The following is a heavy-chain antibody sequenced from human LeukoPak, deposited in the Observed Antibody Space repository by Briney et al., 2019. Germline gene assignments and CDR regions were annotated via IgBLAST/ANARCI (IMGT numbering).Heavy chain of an antibody. CDR2: INSNGNTS. CDR1: GLTFSRYW. CDR3: GTLGVMWEVDY. D-gene: IGHD1-26*01. J-gene: IGHJ4*02. Sequence: GRSLRLACAASGLTFSRYWMFSVRQAPGKWPGSVLRINSNGNTSNYSDSVEGRLGIFRDNNKKTVYLQMNSLRTEDTAIYCCGTLGVMWEVDYWGRGALVTVSS. V-gene: IGHV3-74*01.